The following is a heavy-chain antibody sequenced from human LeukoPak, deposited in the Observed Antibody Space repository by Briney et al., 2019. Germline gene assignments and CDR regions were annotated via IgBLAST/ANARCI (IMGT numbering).Heavy chain of an antibody. CDR1: GFSFSSFW. Sequence: GGSLRLSCGASGFSFSSFWMTWVRQPPGKGLEWVANINERGTEEHYVDSVKGRFTISRDNSKNTLYLQMNSLRAEDTAVYYCAKNPRSGYYWDYWGQGTLVTVSS. CDR2: INERGTEE. V-gene: IGHV3-7*03. D-gene: IGHD3-22*01. J-gene: IGHJ4*02. CDR3: AKNPRSGYYWDY.